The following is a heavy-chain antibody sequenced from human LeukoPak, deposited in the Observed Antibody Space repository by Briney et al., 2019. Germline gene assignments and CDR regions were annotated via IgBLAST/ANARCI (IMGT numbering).Heavy chain of an antibody. J-gene: IGHJ4*02. D-gene: IGHD3-22*01. V-gene: IGHV1-18*04. CDR1: GYTFTGYY. CDR2: ISAYNGNT. CDR3: ARDYTYYYDSSGYPHEDY. Sequence: GASVKVSCKASGYTFTGYYMHWVRQAPGQGLEWMGWISAYNGNTNYAQKLQGRVTMTTDTSTSTAYMELRSLRSDNTAVYYCARDYTYYYDSSGYPHEDYWGQGTLVTVSS.